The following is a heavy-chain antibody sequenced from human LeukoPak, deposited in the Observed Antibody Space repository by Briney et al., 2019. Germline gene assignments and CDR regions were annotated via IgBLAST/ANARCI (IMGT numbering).Heavy chain of an antibody. D-gene: IGHD2-8*01. CDR1: GGSFSGYY. CDR2: INHSGST. V-gene: IGHV4-34*01. J-gene: IGHJ6*03. CDR3: ARVGMLVSYYYYYYMDV. Sequence: PSETLSLTCAVYGGSFSGYYWSWIRQPPGKGLEWIGEINHSGSTNYNPSLKSRVTISVDTSKNQFSLKLSSVTAADTAVYYCARVGMLVSYYYYYYMDVWGKETTVTVSS.